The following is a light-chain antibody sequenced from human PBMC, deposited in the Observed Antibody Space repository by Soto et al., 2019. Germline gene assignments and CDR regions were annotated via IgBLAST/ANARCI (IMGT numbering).Light chain of an antibody. Sequence: QSALTQPASVSGSPGQSITISCTGTSSDVGRYNLVAWYQQHPGKAPKLMIYEGSKRPSGVSNRFSGSKSGNTASLTISGLQADDEADYYCCSYAGSSTWVFGGGTKLTVL. CDR3: CSYAGSSTWV. V-gene: IGLV2-23*01. CDR2: EGS. CDR1: SSDVGRYNL. J-gene: IGLJ3*02.